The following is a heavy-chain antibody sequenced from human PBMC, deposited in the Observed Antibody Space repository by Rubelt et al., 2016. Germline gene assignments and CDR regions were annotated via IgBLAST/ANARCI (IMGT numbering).Heavy chain of an antibody. CDR3: ARDGYSSGWYIEAFDI. Sequence: VQLVESGGGVVQPGRSLRLSCAASGFTFSSYAMNWVRQAPGKGLEWVSYISSSSSTIYYADSVKGRFTISRDNAKNSLYLQMNSLRAEDTAVYYCARDGYSSGWYIEAFDIWGQGTMVTVSS. CDR1: GFTFSSYA. D-gene: IGHD6-19*01. CDR2: ISSSSSTI. V-gene: IGHV3-48*04. J-gene: IGHJ3*02.